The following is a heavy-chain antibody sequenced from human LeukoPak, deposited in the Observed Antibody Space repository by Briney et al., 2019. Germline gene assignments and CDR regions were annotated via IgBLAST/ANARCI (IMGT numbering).Heavy chain of an antibody. CDR3: ARLKTWGGTQPYDY. J-gene: IGHJ4*02. D-gene: IGHD2-21*01. CDR1: GGSISNYY. V-gene: IGHV4-59*08. CDR2: IYDRLRT. Sequence: SETLSLTCTVSGGSISNYYWSWVRQPPGMGLEWIGYIYDRLRTSYNPSLKSRVTISVDTSKNQFSLELRSVTAADTAVYYCARLKTWGGTQPYDYWGQGTLVTVSS.